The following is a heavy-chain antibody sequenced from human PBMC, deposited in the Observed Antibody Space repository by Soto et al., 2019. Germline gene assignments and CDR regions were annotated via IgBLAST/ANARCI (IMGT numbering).Heavy chain of an antibody. D-gene: IGHD3-10*01. Sequence: GGSLRLSCAASGFTFSNAWMNWVRQAPGKGMEWVGRIKSKTDGGTTDYTAPVKGRFTISRDDSKDTLYLQMNSLKTEDTAVYYCTAPLTYCSGRYNTSYYYYYGMDVWGKGTTVTVSS. CDR3: TAPLTYCSGRYNTSYYYYYGMDV. J-gene: IGHJ6*04. CDR1: GFTFSNAW. CDR2: IKSKTDGGTT. V-gene: IGHV3-15*07.